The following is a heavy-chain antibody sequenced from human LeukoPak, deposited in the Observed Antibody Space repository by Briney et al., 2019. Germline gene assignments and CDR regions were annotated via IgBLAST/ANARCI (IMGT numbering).Heavy chain of an antibody. Sequence: PSETLSLTCTVSGGSISSSSYYWGWIRQPPEKGLEWIGSIYYSGGTYYNPSLKSRVTISVGTSKDQFSLKLSSVTAADTAVYYCARLAYGGRSAIDCWGQGTLVTVSS. CDR1: GGSISSSSYY. CDR2: IYYSGGT. J-gene: IGHJ4*02. V-gene: IGHV4-39*01. CDR3: ARLAYGGRSAIDC. D-gene: IGHD4-23*01.